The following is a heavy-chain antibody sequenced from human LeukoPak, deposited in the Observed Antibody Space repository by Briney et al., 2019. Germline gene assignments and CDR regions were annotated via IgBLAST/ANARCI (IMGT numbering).Heavy chain of an antibody. CDR1: GFTFSSYS. D-gene: IGHD6-6*01. CDR3: ARDRQQLVPTTYYFDY. J-gene: IGHJ4*02. CDR2: ISSSSSYI. Sequence: PGGSLRLSCAASGFTFSSYSMNWVRQAPGKGLEWVSSISSSSSYIYYADSVKGRFTISRDNAKNSLYLQMNSLRAEDTAVYYCARDRQQLVPTTYYFDYWGQGTLVTVPS. V-gene: IGHV3-21*01.